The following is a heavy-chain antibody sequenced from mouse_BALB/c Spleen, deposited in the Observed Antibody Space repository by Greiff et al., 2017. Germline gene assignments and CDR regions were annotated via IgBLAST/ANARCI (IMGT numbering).Heavy chain of an antibody. CDR3: ARGLLRFYWYFDV. V-gene: IGHV3-2*02. Sequence: EVQLQESGPGLVKPSQSLSLTCTVTGYSITSDYAWNWIRQFPGNKLEWMGYISYSGSTSYNPSLKSRISITRDTSKNQFFLQLNSVTTEDTATYYCARGLLRFYWYFDVWGAGTTVTVSS. CDR2: ISYSGST. J-gene: IGHJ1*01. D-gene: IGHD1-1*01. CDR1: GYSITSDYA.